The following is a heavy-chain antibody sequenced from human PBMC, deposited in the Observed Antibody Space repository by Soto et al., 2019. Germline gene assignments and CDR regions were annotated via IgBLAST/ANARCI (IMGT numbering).Heavy chain of an antibody. CDR1: GFTFSSYA. D-gene: IGHD5-12*01. V-gene: IGHV3-23*01. Sequence: PGGSLRLSCAASGFTFSSYAMTWVRQAPGKGLEWVSAISYSGVSTYYADSVKGRFTISRDSSENTLSLQMNSLRVDDTAVYYCARTRGYSDYDLDYCGHGTLLTVSS. CDR2: ISYSGVST. CDR3: ARTRGYSDYDLDY. J-gene: IGHJ4*01.